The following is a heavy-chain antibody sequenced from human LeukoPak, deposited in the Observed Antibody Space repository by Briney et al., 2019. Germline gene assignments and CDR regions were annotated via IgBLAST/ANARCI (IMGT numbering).Heavy chain of an antibody. CDR3: AREGAYCGGDCYFDAFDI. Sequence: GGSLRLSCAASGFTFSSYGMHWVRQAPGKGLEWVAFIRYDGSNKYYADSVKGRFTISRDNAKNSLYLQMNSLRAEDTAVYYCAREGAYCGGDCYFDAFDIWGQGTMVTVSS. CDR2: IRYDGSNK. J-gene: IGHJ3*02. V-gene: IGHV3-30*02. CDR1: GFTFSSYG. D-gene: IGHD2-21*02.